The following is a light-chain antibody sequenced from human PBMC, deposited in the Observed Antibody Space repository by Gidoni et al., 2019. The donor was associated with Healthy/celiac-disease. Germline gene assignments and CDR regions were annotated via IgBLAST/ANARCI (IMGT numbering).Light chain of an antibody. CDR1: QSISSW. Sequence: EIEKPQSPSTRSASVGDRVTITCRASQSISSWLAWYQQKPGKAPKLLIYKASSLESGVPSRFSGSGSGTEFTLTISSLQPDDFATYYCQQYNSYSPTFXQXTKLEIK. CDR2: KAS. V-gene: IGKV1-5*03. CDR3: QQYNSYSPT. J-gene: IGKJ2*01.